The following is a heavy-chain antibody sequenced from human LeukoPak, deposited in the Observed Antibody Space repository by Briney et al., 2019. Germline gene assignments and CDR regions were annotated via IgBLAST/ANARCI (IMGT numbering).Heavy chain of an antibody. V-gene: IGHV1-69*13. CDR1: GGTFISYA. Sequence: SVKVSCKASGGTFISYAISWVRQAPGKGLEWMGGIIPIFGTANYAQKFQGRVTITADESTSTAYMELSSLRSDDTAVYYCARDSSPTKLRYYYMDVWGKGTTVTLSS. CDR2: IIPIFGTA. J-gene: IGHJ6*03. CDR3: ARDSSPTKLRYYYMDV. D-gene: IGHD3-10*01.